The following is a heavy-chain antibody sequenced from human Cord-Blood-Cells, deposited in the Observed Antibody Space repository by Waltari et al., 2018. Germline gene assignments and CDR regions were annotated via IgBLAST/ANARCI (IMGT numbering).Heavy chain of an antibody. V-gene: IGHV1-24*01. J-gene: IGHJ4*02. Sequence: QVPLVQSGAEVKKPGASVKVSCKVSGYPLTELSMPWVRQAPGKGLEWMGGFDPEDGETIYAQKFQGRVTMTEDTSTDTAYMELSSLRSEDTAVYYCATVHITMVRGVIHHDYWGQGTLVTVSS. CDR2: FDPEDGET. CDR3: ATVHITMVRGVIHHDY. CDR1: GYPLTELS. D-gene: IGHD3-10*01.